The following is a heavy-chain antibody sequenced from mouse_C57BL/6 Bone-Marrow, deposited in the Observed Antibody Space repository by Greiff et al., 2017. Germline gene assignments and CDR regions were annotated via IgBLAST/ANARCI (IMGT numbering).Heavy chain of an antibody. D-gene: IGHD1-1*01. CDR3: ARGVVARAMDY. CDR1: GYTFTNYW. J-gene: IGHJ4*01. CDR2: IYPGGGYT. Sequence: QVQLQQSGAELVRPGTSVKMSCKASGYTFTNYWIGWAKQRPGHGLEWIGDIYPGGGYTNYNEKFKGKATLTADKSSSTAYMHFSSLTSEDSAIEYCARGVVARAMDYWGQGTSGTVSS. V-gene: IGHV1-63*01.